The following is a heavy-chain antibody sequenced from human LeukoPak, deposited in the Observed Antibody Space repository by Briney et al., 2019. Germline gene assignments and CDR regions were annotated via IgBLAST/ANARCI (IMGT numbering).Heavy chain of an antibody. V-gene: IGHV4-4*07. Sequence: PSETLSLTCNVFGGSISGYCWSWIRQPAGKGLEWIGRLYGSATIKYNPSLRSRLSLSGDTSKNQFSLKLSSVTAADTAVYYCAREARLASAAGLAVWGQATMVTV. CDR3: AREARLASAAGLAV. CDR1: GGSISGYC. J-gene: IGHJ3*01. CDR2: LYGSATI. D-gene: IGHD5-12*01.